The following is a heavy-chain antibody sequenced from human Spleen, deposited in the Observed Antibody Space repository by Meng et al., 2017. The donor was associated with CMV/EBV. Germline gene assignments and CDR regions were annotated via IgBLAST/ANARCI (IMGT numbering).Heavy chain of an antibody. CDR3: ARGEVVPAAAGYFPY. Sequence: LRLSCTVSGGSISSGGYFWSWIRQHPGKGLEWIGYIYYSGNTYYNSSLKSRVTISVDTSKNQFSLKLSSVTAADTAMYYCARGEVVPAAAGYFPYWGQGALVTVSS. D-gene: IGHD2-2*01. CDR1: GGSISSGGYF. V-gene: IGHV4-31*03. J-gene: IGHJ4*02. CDR2: IYYSGNT.